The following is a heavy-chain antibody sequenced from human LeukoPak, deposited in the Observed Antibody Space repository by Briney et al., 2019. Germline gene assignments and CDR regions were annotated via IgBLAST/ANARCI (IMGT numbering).Heavy chain of an antibody. J-gene: IGHJ6*02. CDR1: GFVFSSFG. CDR2: ISFDGSNE. V-gene: IGHV3-30*03. D-gene: IGHD2-15*01. Sequence: GRSLRLSCAASGFVFSSFGMHWARQPPGKGLEWVAVISFDGSNEYYADSVRGRFTISRDNSKNTLCLQMNSLRAEDTAVYYCARDHVGGSCCGMDVWGQGTTVTVSS. CDR3: ARDHVGGSCCGMDV.